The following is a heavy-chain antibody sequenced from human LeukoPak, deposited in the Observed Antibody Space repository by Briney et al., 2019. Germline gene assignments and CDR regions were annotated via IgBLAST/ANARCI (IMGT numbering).Heavy chain of an antibody. D-gene: IGHD5-24*01. CDR1: GGSITSYY. J-gene: IGHJ4*02. CDR3: ARVRRDGYNSPDY. V-gene: IGHV4-59*01. CDR2: IYYSGTT. Sequence: SQTLSLTCTVSGGSITSYYWSWIRQPPGKGLECIGYIYYSGTTYYNPSLKSRVTISVDTSKNQFSLKLSSVTAADTAVYYCARVRRDGYNSPDYWGQGTLVTVSS.